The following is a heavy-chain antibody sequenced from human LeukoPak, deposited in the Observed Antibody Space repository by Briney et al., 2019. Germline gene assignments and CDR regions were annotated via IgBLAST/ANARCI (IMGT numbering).Heavy chain of an antibody. CDR2: ISSSGSTI. CDR1: GFTFSDYY. CDR3: AREQLLRHFDY. Sequence: GGSLRLSCAASGFTFSDYYMSWIRQAPGKGLEWVSFISSSGSTIYYADSVKGRFTISRDNAKNSLFLQMNSLRAEDTAVYYCAREQLLRHFDYWGQGTLVTVSS. V-gene: IGHV3-11*01. D-gene: IGHD1-26*01. J-gene: IGHJ4*02.